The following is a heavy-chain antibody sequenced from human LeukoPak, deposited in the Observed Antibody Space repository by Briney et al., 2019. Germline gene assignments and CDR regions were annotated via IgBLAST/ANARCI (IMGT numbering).Heavy chain of an antibody. V-gene: IGHV3-21*01. Sequence: GGSLRLSCAASGFTFSSYSMNWVRQAPGKGLEWVSSISSSSSYIYYADSVKGRFTISRDNAKYSLYLQMNSLRAEDTAVYYCARVEYGSGSLFDYWGQGTLVTVSS. CDR3: ARVEYGSGSLFDY. CDR1: GFTFSSYS. D-gene: IGHD3-10*01. CDR2: ISSSSSYI. J-gene: IGHJ4*02.